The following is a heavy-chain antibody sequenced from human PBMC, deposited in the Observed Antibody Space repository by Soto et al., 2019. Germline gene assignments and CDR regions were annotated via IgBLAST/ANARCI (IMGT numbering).Heavy chain of an antibody. CDR3: AKGRSSMIVVVMDY. CDR2: ITWNSGHI. J-gene: IGHJ4*02. Sequence: GGSLRLSCVASGFNFDDSAMNWVRQVPGKGLEWVSGITWNSGHILYADSVKGRFTISRDNAKTSLYLELNSLRPEDTALYYCAKGRSSMIVVVMDYWGQGTPVTVS. D-gene: IGHD3-22*01. CDR1: GFNFDDSA. V-gene: IGHV3-9*01.